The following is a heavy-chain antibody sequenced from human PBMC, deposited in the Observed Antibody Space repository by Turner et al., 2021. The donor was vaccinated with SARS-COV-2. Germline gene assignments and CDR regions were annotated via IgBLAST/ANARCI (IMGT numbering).Heavy chain of an antibody. Sequence: QLQLQESGPGLVTPSETLSLTCTVSGGSISSSSYYWGWIRRPPGKGLEWIGNIYYSGITYYNPSLKSRVTISVYTSKNQFSLKLSSVTAADTAVYYCARRMDTAMDYYGMDVWGQGTTVTVSS. CDR3: ARRMDTAMDYYGMDV. CDR1: GGSISSSSYY. CDR2: IYYSGIT. D-gene: IGHD5-18*01. V-gene: IGHV4-39*01. J-gene: IGHJ6*02.